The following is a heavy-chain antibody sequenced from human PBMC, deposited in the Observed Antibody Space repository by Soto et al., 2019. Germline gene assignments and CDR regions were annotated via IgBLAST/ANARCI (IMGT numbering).Heavy chain of an antibody. D-gene: IGHD1-26*01. CDR3: ARASGSSYWFAP. J-gene: IGHJ5*02. V-gene: IGHV1-18*01. CDR2: ISAYNGNT. Sequence: QVQLVQSGAEVKKPGASVKVSCKASGYTFTSYGISWVRQAPGQGLEWMGWISAYNGNTNYAQKLQGRVTMTTDTSTRTAYMKLRSLSSNDTAVYYCARASGSSYWFAPWCQGTLVTVSS. CDR1: GYTFTSYG.